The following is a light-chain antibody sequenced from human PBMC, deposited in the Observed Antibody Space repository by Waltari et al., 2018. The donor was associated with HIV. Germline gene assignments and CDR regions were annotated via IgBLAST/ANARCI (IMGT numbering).Light chain of an antibody. J-gene: IGKJ4*01. CDR1: QSISNN. V-gene: IGKV3-15*01. CDR3: QQYNKWPPLT. CDR2: GAS. Sequence: EIVMTQSPVTLSVSPGDRASLPCRASQSISNNLAWYQHKPGKAPRLLIYGASTRSTGIPARVSGSGSGTDFTLSISSLQSEDFAVYYCQQYNKWPPLTFGGGTKVEIK.